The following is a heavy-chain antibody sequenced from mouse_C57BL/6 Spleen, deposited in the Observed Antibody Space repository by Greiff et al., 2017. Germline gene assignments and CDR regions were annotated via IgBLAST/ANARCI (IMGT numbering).Heavy chain of an antibody. CDR2: IWSDGST. Sequence: VQLKQSGPGLVAPSQSLSITCTVSGFSLTSYGVHWVRQPPGKGLEWLVVIWSDGSTTYNSALKSRLSISKDNSKSQVFLKMNSLQTDDTAMYYCARQGLRSLYAMDYWGQGTSVTVSS. D-gene: IGHD1-1*01. CDR1: GFSLTSYG. CDR3: ARQGLRSLYAMDY. V-gene: IGHV2-6-1*01. J-gene: IGHJ4*01.